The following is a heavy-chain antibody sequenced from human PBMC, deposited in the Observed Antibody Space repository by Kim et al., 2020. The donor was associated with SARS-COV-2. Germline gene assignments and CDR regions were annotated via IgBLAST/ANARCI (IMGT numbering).Heavy chain of an antibody. CDR1: GYTFTSYD. V-gene: IGHV1-18*01. Sequence: ASVKVSCKASGYTFTSYDMNWVRQAPGQGLEWMGLINAYNGSTSYAQKLQGRVTMTTDTSTSTAYMELSSPRSDDTAVYYCARDAGYNGGGGDCVDYFG. CDR2: INAYNGST. D-gene: IGHD2-21*01. J-gene: IGHJ4*01. CDR3: ARDAGYNGGGGDCVDYFG.